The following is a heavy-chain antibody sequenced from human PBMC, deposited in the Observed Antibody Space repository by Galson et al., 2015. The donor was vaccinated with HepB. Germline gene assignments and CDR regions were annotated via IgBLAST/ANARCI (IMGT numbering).Heavy chain of an antibody. D-gene: IGHD6-19*01. CDR1: GFTFSSYG. CDR2: ISYDGSNK. CDR3: AKGSAVAAGGFLDY. J-gene: IGHJ4*02. V-gene: IGHV3-30*18. Sequence: SLRLSCAASGFTFSSYGMHWVRQAPGKGLEWVAVISYDGSNKYYADSVKGRFTISRDNSKNTLYLQMNSLRAEDTAVYYCAKGSAVAAGGFLDYWGQGTLVTVSS.